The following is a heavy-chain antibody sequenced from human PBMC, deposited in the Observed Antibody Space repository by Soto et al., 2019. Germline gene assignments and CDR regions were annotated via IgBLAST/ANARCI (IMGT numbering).Heavy chain of an antibody. D-gene: IGHD3-10*01. CDR3: ARGFPGPVDH. CDR2: MNPYSGDT. V-gene: IGHV1-8*02. CDR1: GYTFTNFH. Sequence: QVQLVQSGAEVRKPGASVKVSCKASGYTFTNFHFNWVRQATGQGLEWIGWMNPYSGDTGYAQNFQGRVTMTRDTSINTAYMEMTSLTSDDKAVYYCARGFPGPVDHWGQGTPVTVSS. J-gene: IGHJ4*02.